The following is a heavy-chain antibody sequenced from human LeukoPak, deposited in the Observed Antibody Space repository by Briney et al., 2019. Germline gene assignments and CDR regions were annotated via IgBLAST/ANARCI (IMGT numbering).Heavy chain of an antibody. CDR1: GYTFTSYG. CDR2: IAAYNSDR. D-gene: IGHD4-23*01. Sequence: ASVKVSCKASGYTFTSYGFSWVRQAPGQGLEWMGWIAAYNSDRNYAKMLQGRVTMTTDTSTSTAYMELRSLRFDDTAVYYCARKPRTTVEDYWGQETLVTVSS. CDR3: ARKPRTTVEDY. J-gene: IGHJ4*02. V-gene: IGHV1-18*01.